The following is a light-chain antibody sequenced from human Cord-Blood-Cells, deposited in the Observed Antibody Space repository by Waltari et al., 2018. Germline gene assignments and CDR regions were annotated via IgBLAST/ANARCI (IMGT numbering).Light chain of an antibody. CDR1: QSISSW. Sequence: DIQMTQSPSTLSASVGDRVTITCRASQSISSWLAWYQQKPGKAPKLLIYEASSLESGVASRCSGSGSGTEFTLTISSLQPDDFAAYYCQQYNSYSWTFGQGTKVEIK. CDR2: EAS. CDR3: QQYNSYSWT. V-gene: IGKV1-5*03. J-gene: IGKJ1*01.